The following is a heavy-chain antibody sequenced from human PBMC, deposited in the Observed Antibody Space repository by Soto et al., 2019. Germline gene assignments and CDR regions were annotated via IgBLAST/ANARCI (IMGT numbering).Heavy chain of an antibody. D-gene: IGHD2-2*01. CDR1: GYTFSSYA. V-gene: IGHV3-23*01. J-gene: IGHJ6*02. CDR3: AKPFVPYQPLRYYGMDV. Sequence: PGGSMRLSFAASGYTFSSYAISWVRQAPGKGLEWVSAISGSGGSTYYADSVKGRFTISRDNSKITLYLQMNSLRAEDTAVYYCAKPFVPYQPLRYYGMDVWGQGTTVTVSS. CDR2: ISGSGGST.